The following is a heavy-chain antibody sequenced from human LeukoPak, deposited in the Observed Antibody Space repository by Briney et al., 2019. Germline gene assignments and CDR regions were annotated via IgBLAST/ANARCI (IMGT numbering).Heavy chain of an antibody. V-gene: IGHV4-31*01. J-gene: IGHJ6*02. CDR3: ARDDLLHCSSTSCYHYGMDV. CDR2: IYYSGST. Sequence: PSQTLSLTCTVSGGSISSGGYYWSWIRQHPGKGLEWIGYIYYSGSTYYNPSLKSLVTISVDTSKNQSSLKLSSVTAADTAVYYCARDDLLHCSSTSCYHYGMDVWGQGTTVTVSS. D-gene: IGHD2-2*01. CDR1: GGSISSGGYY.